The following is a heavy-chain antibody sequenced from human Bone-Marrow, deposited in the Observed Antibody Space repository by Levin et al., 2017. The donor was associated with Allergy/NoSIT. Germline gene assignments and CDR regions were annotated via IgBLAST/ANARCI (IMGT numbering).Heavy chain of an antibody. CDR3: ARGPQRYMYGYAREHFYYHYMDV. V-gene: IGHV4-34*01. Sequence: SETLSLTCGVYPESFNDYIWTWIRQPPGKGLEWIGEISHTGDTDYNPSLKSRVTISLDTSKDHSSPKLMSVTAADPAVSDCARGPQRYMYGYAREHFYYHYMDVWGKGTTVTVSS. CDR2: ISHTGDT. J-gene: IGHJ6*03. D-gene: IGHD5-18*01. CDR1: PESFNDYI.